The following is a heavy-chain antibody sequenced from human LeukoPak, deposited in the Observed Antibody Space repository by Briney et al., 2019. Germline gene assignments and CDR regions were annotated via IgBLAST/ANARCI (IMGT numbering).Heavy chain of an antibody. V-gene: IGHV1-3*01. CDR1: GYTFTSYA. CDR3: ASPGPSAAGTNTVLPFDY. J-gene: IGHJ4*02. CDR2: INAGNGNT. Sequence: ASVKVSCKASGYTFTSYAMHWVRQAPGQRLEWMGWINAGNGNTKYSQKFQGRVTITRDTSASTAYMELSSLRSEDTAVYYCASPGPSAAGTNTVLPFDYWGQGTLVTVSS. D-gene: IGHD6-13*01.